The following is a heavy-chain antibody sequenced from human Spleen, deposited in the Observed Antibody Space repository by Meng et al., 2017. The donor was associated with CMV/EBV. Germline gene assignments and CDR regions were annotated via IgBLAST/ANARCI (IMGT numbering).Heavy chain of an antibody. V-gene: IGHV4-34*01. CDR3: ASMTTATYYSDY. D-gene: IGHD4-17*01. CDR1: GGSFSGYY. Sequence: SETLSLTCAVYGGSFSGYYWSWIRQPPGKGLEWIGEINHSGSTNYNPSLKSRVTISVGTSKNQFSLKLSSVTAADTAVYYCASMTTATYYSDYWGQGTLVTVSS. CDR2: INHSGST. J-gene: IGHJ4*02.